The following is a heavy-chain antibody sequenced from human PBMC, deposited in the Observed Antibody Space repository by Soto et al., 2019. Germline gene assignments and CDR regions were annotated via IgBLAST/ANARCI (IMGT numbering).Heavy chain of an antibody. D-gene: IGHD6-13*01. CDR2: IYYSGST. Sequence: QVQLQESGPGLVKPSQTLSLTCTVSGGSISSGGYYWSWIRQHPGKGLEWIGYIYYSGSTYYNPSLKSRVTISVDTSKNQCSLKLSSVTAADTAVYYCATAPAYSSRPLGWFDPWGQGTLVTVSS. J-gene: IGHJ5*02. CDR1: GGSISSGGYY. CDR3: ATAPAYSSRPLGWFDP. V-gene: IGHV4-31*03.